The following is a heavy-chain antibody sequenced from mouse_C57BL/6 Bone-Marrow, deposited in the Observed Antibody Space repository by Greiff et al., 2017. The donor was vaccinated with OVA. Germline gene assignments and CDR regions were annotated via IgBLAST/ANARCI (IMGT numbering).Heavy chain of an antibody. CDR2: INPKNGGT. V-gene: IGHV1-22*01. J-gene: IGHJ1*03. CDR3: VVGPYDYSRDYWYFDV. D-gene: IGHD1-1*01. CDR1: GYTFTDYN. Sequence: EVQLQQSGPELVKPGASVKMSCKVSGYTFTDYNMHWVKQSHGKSLEWIGYINPKNGGTRYNEKFKGKATLTVNKSSSTAYMELSSLTSDDSAFYYCVVGPYDYSRDYWYFDVWGTGATVTVSS.